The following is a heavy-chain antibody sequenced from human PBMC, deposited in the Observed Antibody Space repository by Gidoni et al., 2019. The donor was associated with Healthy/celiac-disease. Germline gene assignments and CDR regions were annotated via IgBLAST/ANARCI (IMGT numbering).Heavy chain of an antibody. Sequence: EVQLLESGGGLVQPGGSLRLSCAASGSTCSSDAMSWVRQAPGKGLEWFSAISGSGGSTYYADSVKGRFTISRDNSKNTLYLQMNSLRAEDTAVYYCASIWTGYSSSWYGAGYYYGMDVWGQGTTVTVSS. CDR2: ISGSGGST. CDR3: ASIWTGYSSSWYGAGYYYGMDV. J-gene: IGHJ6*02. V-gene: IGHV3-23*01. CDR1: GSTCSSDA. D-gene: IGHD6-13*01.